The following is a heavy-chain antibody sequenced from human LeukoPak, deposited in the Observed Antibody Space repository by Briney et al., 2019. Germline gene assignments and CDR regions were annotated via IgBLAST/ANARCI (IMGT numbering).Heavy chain of an antibody. CDR1: GGTFSSYA. D-gene: IGHD5-12*01. J-gene: IGHJ4*02. CDR2: IIPIFVTA. V-gene: IGHV1-69*01. Sequence: SVKVFCKASGGTFSSYAISWVRQAPGQGLEWMGGIIPIFVTANYAQKFQGRVTITADESTTTAYMELSSLRSEDTAVYYCARDIGGYSGYDYDKYYFDYWGQGTLVTVSS. CDR3: ARDIGGYSGYDYDKYYFDY.